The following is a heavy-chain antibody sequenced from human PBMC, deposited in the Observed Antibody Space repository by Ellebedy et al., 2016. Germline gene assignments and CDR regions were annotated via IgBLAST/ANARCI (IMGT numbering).Heavy chain of an antibody. CDR2: ISGSGGST. V-gene: IGHV3-23*01. D-gene: IGHD3-16*01. Sequence: GESLKISXAASGFTFSSYAMSWVRQAPGKGLEWVLAISGSGGSTYYADSVKGRFTISRDNSKNTLYLQMNSLRAEDTAVYYCAKEARWGDYWGQGTLVTVSS. J-gene: IGHJ4*02. CDR1: GFTFSSYA. CDR3: AKEARWGDY.